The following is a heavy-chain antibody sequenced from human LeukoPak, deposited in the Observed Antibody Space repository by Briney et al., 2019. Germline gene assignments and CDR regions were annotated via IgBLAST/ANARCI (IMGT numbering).Heavy chain of an antibody. D-gene: IGHD5-12*01. J-gene: IGHJ5*02. CDR2: IRSKAYGGTT. Sequence: GGSLRLSCTASGFTFGDYAMSWVRQAPGKGLEWVGFIRSKAYGGTTEYAASVKGRFTISRDDSKSIAYLQMNSLKTEDTAVYYCTRAGWPRVDIVATPWGQGSLVTVSS. CDR3: TRAGWPRVDIVATP. CDR1: GFTFGDYA. V-gene: IGHV3-49*04.